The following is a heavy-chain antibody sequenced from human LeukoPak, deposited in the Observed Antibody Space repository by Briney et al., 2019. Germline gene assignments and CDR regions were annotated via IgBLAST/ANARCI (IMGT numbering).Heavy chain of an antibody. CDR2: ISGSGGST. Sequence: GSLRLSCAASGITFSSYAMSWVRPAPGKGLEWGLAISGSGGSTYYADSVKGRFTISRDNSKNTLYLQMNSLRAEDTAVYYCAKYDDYVWGSYRHYGMDVWGQGTTVTVSS. J-gene: IGHJ6*02. D-gene: IGHD3-16*02. CDR1: GITFSSYA. V-gene: IGHV3-23*01. CDR3: AKYDDYVWGSYRHYGMDV.